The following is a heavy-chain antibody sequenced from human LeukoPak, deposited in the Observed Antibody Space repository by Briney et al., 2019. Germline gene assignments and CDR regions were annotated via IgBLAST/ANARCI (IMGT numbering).Heavy chain of an antibody. V-gene: IGHV3-30-3*01. CDR3: ARDGWQWLVAYFDY. CDR1: SYA. D-gene: IGHD6-19*01. J-gene: IGHJ4*02. Sequence: SYAXXGVRQARGRGGEGGAFISYDGSNKYYADSVKGRFTISRDNSKNTLYLQMNSLRAEDTAVYYCARDGWQWLVAYFDYWGQGTLVTVSS. CDR2: ISYDGSNK.